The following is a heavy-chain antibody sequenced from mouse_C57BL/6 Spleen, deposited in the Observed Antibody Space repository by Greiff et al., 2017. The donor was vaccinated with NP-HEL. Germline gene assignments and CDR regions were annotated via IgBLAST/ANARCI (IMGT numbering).Heavy chain of an antibody. CDR3: ARERTTVVARYFDV. CDR1: GFTFSSYA. D-gene: IGHD1-1*01. CDR2: ISDGGSYT. V-gene: IGHV5-4*01. Sequence: EVKVEESGGGLVKPGGSLKLSCAASGFTFSSYAMSWVRQTPEKRLEWVATISDGGSYTYYPDNVKGRFTISRDNAKNNLYLQMSHLKSEDTAMYYCARERTTVVARYFDVWGTGTTVTVSS. J-gene: IGHJ1*03.